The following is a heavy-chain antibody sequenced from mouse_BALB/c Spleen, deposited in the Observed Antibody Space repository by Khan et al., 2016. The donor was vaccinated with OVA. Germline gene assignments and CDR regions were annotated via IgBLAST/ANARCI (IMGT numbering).Heavy chain of an antibody. Sequence: QLEESGPGLVKPSKSLSLTCTVTGYSITSGYGWNWIRQFPGNKLEWMGYISYSGSTNYNPSLKSRISITRDTSKNQFFLQLNSVTTEDTATYYCARTARIKYWGQGTTLTVSS. V-gene: IGHV3-2*02. J-gene: IGHJ2*01. CDR3: ARTARIKY. CDR1: GYSITSGYG. CDR2: ISYSGST. D-gene: IGHD1-2*01.